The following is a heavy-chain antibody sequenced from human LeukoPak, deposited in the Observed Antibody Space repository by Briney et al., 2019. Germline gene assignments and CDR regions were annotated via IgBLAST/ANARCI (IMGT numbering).Heavy chain of an antibody. CDR1: GFTFDDYA. Sequence: GSLRLSCAASGFTFDDYAMHWVRQAPGKGLEWVSSISSSSSYIYYADSVKGRFTISRDNAKNSLYLQMNSLRAEDTAVYYCARVYSYGYFDYWGQGTLVTVSS. V-gene: IGHV3-21*01. J-gene: IGHJ4*02. CDR2: ISSSSSYI. D-gene: IGHD5-18*01. CDR3: ARVYSYGYFDY.